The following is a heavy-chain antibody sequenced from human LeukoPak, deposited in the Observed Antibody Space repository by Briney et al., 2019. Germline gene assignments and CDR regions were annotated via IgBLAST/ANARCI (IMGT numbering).Heavy chain of an antibody. CDR1: GYTFTGYY. CDR3: FRTHCSSGSSI. D-gene: IGHD6-19*01. V-gene: IGHV1-2*02. J-gene: IGHJ3*02. Sequence: ASVKVSCKASGYTFTGYYIHWVRQAPGQGHEWMGWINPKNGGTTYAQQFQRRVTMTRDMSLSTAYLQPTRLTPDDPAVYFFFRTHCSSGSSIWGQGTSVPVSA. CDR2: INPKNGGT.